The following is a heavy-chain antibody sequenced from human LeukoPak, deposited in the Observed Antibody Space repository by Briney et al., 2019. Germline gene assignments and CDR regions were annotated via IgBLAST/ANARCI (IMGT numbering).Heavy chain of an antibody. V-gene: IGHV3-21*01. CDR3: ASESSSRSNDAFDI. CDR1: GFTFSSYS. J-gene: IGHJ3*02. D-gene: IGHD6-6*01. CDR2: ISSSSSYI. Sequence: GGSLRLSCAASGFTFSSYSMNWVRQAPGKGLEWVSSISSSSSYIYYADSVKGRFTISRDNAKNSLYLQMNSLRAEDTAVYYCASESSSRSNDAFDIWGQGTMVTVPS.